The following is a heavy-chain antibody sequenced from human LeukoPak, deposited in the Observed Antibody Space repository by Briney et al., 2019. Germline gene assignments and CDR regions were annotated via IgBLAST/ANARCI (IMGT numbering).Heavy chain of an antibody. CDR1: GFTFSSYG. V-gene: IGHV3-30*18. CDR2: ISYDGSNK. CDR3: AKDKSKWGRERYYYFDY. D-gene: IGHD7-27*01. Sequence: PGGSLRLSCAASGFTFSSYGMHWVRQAPGKGLEWVAVISYDGSNKYYADSVKGRFTISRDNSKNTLYLQMNSLRAEDTAVYYCAKDKSKWGRERYYYFDYWGQGTLVTVSS. J-gene: IGHJ4*02.